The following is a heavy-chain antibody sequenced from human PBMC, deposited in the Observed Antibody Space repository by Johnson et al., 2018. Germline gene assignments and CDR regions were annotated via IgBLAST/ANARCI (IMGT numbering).Heavy chain of an antibody. D-gene: IGHD5-18*01. CDR3: AREVYSYGHDALDI. Sequence: QVQLQESGPGLVKPSQPLSLTCIVSGGFVSSAGYYWNWIRQPAGKGPEWLGRIYASGNTDYAPSLKRRVALSMDKSKNQFSLRLSSVTAADSAVYYCAREVYSYGHDALDIWGQGTMVTVSS. J-gene: IGHJ3*02. CDR2: IYASGNT. CDR1: GGFVSSAGYY. V-gene: IGHV4-61*02.